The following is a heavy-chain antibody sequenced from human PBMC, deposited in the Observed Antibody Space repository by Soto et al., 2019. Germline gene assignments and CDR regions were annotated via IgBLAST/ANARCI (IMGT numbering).Heavy chain of an antibody. Sequence: SETLSLTFTVSGGSISSYYWSWIRQPPGKGLEWIGYIYYSGSTNYNPSLKSRVTISVDTSKNQFSLKLSSVTAADTAVYYCAREGGYYDSSGYYFDYWGQGTLVTVSS. CDR1: GGSISSYY. J-gene: IGHJ4*02. V-gene: IGHV4-59*01. CDR3: AREGGYYDSSGYYFDY. CDR2: IYYSGST. D-gene: IGHD3-22*01.